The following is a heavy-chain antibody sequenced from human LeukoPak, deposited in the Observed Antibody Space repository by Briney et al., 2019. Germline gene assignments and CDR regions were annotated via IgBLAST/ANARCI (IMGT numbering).Heavy chain of an antibody. Sequence: GASVKVSCKVSGDTLSDVSIHWVRQAPGKGPEWRGSFEAEDGERIYAQKFEGRVIMTEDTSTDTAYMEMSRLTSEDTAVYYCATHDHFVVVPDEDHSHNGLDVWGQGTTVIVSS. CDR3: ATHDHFVVVPDEDHSHNGLDV. J-gene: IGHJ6*02. V-gene: IGHV1-24*01. D-gene: IGHD2-2*01. CDR2: FEAEDGER. CDR1: GDTLSDVS.